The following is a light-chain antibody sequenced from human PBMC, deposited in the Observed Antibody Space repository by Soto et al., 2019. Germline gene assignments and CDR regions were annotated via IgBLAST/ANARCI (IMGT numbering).Light chain of an antibody. CDR1: QSVNSSY. CDR2: GAS. Sequence: EIVLTQSPGTLSLSPGERVTLSCRASQSVNSSYLAWYQHKPGQAPRLLIYGASTRATGIPDRFSGSGSGRDWGLTNARLEPGDFTVYYCQQYSNVQETVGQGTKVDIK. V-gene: IGKV3-20*01. CDR3: QQYSNVQET. J-gene: IGKJ1*01.